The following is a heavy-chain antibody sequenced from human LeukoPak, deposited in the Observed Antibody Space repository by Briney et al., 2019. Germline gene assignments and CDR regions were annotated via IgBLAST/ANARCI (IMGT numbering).Heavy chain of an antibody. D-gene: IGHD3-9*01. CDR2: IYYSGST. Sequence: SETLSLTCTVSGGSISSSSYYWGWIRQPPGKGLEWIGSIYYSGSTNYNPSLKSRVTISVDTSKNQFSLKLSSVTAADTAVYYCASSGAYYDILTGYSFDYWGQGTLVTVSS. CDR3: ASSGAYYDILTGYSFDY. CDR1: GGSISSSSYY. V-gene: IGHV4-39*07. J-gene: IGHJ4*02.